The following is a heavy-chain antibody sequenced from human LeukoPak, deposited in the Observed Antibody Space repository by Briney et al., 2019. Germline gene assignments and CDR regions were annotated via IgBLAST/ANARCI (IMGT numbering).Heavy chain of an antibody. Sequence: KPSETLSLTCTVSGSISGYYWSWIRQPPGKGLEWIGSILPSGSTNYNPSLESRVTISVDTSKNQFSLDLSSVTAADTAVYYCARQKCTSTSCLTKNAFDIWGQGTMVTVSS. CDR3: ARQKCTSTSCLTKNAFDI. J-gene: IGHJ3*02. CDR1: GSISGYY. CDR2: ILPSGST. D-gene: IGHD2-2*01. V-gene: IGHV4-4*09.